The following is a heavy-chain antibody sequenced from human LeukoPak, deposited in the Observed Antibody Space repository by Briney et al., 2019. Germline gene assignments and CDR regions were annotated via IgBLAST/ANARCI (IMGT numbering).Heavy chain of an antibody. D-gene: IGHD6-19*01. CDR3: ARHSSGWSDFDY. V-gene: IGHV4-59*08. J-gene: IGHJ4*02. CDR2: IYYSGTT. Sequence: SETLSLTCTVSGGSISTYYWSWIRQPPGKGLEWVGYIYYSGTTTYNPSLKSRVTISVDTSKNQFSLKLSSVTAADTAVYYCARHSSGWSDFDYWGQGTLVTVSS. CDR1: GGSISTYY.